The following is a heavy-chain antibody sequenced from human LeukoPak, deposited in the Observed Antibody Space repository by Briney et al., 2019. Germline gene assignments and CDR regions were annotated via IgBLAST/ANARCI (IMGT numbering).Heavy chain of an antibody. Sequence: PGGSLRLSCAASGFTVSNNYMSWVRQTPGQGLEWVSGIYSTGSTYNADSVKGRFTISRDNSKNTLYLQMNSLRAEDTAVYYCAGCSGFYYYYGMDVWGQGTTVTVSS. CDR2: IYSTGST. D-gene: IGHD2-15*01. V-gene: IGHV3-53*01. J-gene: IGHJ6*02. CDR1: GFTVSNNY. CDR3: AGCSGFYYYYGMDV.